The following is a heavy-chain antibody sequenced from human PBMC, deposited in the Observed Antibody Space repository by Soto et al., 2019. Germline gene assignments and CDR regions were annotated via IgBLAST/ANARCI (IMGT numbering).Heavy chain of an antibody. CDR2: IFSNDEK. J-gene: IGHJ6*02. V-gene: IGHV2-26*01. D-gene: IGHD6-19*01. CDR1: GFSLSNARMG. CDR3: ARIQVAGATYYYSYGMDV. Sequence: QVTLKESGPVLVKPTETITLTCTVSGFSLSNARMGVSWIRQPPGKALEWLAHIFSNDEKSYSTSLKSRLTISKDTSKSQVVLTMTNMDPVHTATYYCARIQVAGATYYYSYGMDVWGQGTTVTVSS.